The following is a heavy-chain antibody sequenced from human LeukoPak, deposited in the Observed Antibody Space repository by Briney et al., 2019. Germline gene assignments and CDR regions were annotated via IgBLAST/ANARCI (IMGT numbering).Heavy chain of an antibody. Sequence: SETLSLTCTVSGGSISSYYWSWIRQPAGEGLEWIGRIYTSGSTNYNPSLKSRVTMSVDTSKNQFSLKLSSVTAADTAVYYCARGLYDYVWGSYRYTSWFDPWGQGTLVTVSS. CDR2: IYTSGST. V-gene: IGHV4-4*07. CDR1: GGSISSYY. D-gene: IGHD3-16*02. CDR3: ARGLYDYVWGSYRYTSWFDP. J-gene: IGHJ5*02.